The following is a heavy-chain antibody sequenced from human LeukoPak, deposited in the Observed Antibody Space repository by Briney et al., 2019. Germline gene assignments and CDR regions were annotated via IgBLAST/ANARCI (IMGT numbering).Heavy chain of an antibody. D-gene: IGHD6-13*01. J-gene: IGHJ5*02. Sequence: SETLSLTCTVSGGSISRSSYYWSWIRQPPGKGLEWIGYIYYSGSTNYNPSLKSRVTISVDTSKNQFSLKLSSVTAADTAVYYCARDYGPSSSSWYDWFDPWGQGTLVTVSS. CDR2: IYYSGST. V-gene: IGHV4-61*01. CDR3: ARDYGPSSSSWYDWFDP. CDR1: GGSISRSSYY.